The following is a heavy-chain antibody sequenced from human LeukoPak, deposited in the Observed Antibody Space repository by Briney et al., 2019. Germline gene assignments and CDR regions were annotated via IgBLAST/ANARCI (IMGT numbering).Heavy chain of an antibody. CDR3: ARDRYYYDSSGYDHFDY. J-gene: IGHJ4*02. CDR1: GYTFTSYD. CDR2: MNPNSGNT. V-gene: IGHV1-8*01. D-gene: IGHD3-22*01. Sequence: ASVKVSCKASGYTFTSYDINWVRQATGQGLEWMGWMNPNSGNTGYAQKFQGRVTMTRNTSISTAYMELSSLRSEDTAVYYCARDRYYYDSSGYDHFDYWGQGTLVTVSS.